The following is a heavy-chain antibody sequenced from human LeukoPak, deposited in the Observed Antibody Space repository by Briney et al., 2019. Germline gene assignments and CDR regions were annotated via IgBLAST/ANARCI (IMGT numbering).Heavy chain of an antibody. V-gene: IGHV3-33*01. J-gene: IGHJ6*02. CDR2: IWYDGSNK. CDR1: GFTFSSYG. Sequence: GGSLRLSCAASGFTFSSYGMHWVRQAPGKGLEWVAVIWYDGSNKCYADSVKGRFTISRDNSKNTLYLQMNSLRAEDTAVYYCARDLTGTTYYYYGMDVWGQGTTVTVSS. D-gene: IGHD1-1*01. CDR3: ARDLTGTTYYYYGMDV.